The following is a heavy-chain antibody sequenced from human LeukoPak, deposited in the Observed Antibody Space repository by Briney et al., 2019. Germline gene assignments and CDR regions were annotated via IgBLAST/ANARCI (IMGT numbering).Heavy chain of an antibody. CDR3: AKLGVSTANIDF. J-gene: IGHJ4*02. Sequence: GGSLRLSCAASGFTFSRYSMNWVRQAPGKGLQWVSSISSGSSYIYYADSVKGRFTISRDNSKNTLSLQMNSLRAEDTAIYFCAKLGVSTANIDFWGQGTLVTVSS. D-gene: IGHD1-1*01. V-gene: IGHV3-21*04. CDR1: GFTFSRYS. CDR2: ISSGSSYI.